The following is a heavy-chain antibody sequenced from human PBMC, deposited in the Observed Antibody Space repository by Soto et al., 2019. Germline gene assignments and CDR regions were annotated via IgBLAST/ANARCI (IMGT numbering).Heavy chain of an antibody. CDR1: GGSFSGYY. Sequence: SETLSLTCAVYGGSFSGYYWSWIRQPPGKGLEWIGEINHSGSTNYNPSLKSRVTISVDTSKNQFSLKLSSVTAADTAVYYCARLPWGRYFEYWGQGTLVTVSS. D-gene: IGHD7-27*01. CDR2: INHSGST. J-gene: IGHJ4*02. V-gene: IGHV4-34*01. CDR3: ARLPWGRYFEY.